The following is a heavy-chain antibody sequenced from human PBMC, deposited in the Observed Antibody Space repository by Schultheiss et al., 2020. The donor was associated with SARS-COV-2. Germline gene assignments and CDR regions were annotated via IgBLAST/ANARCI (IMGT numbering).Heavy chain of an antibody. J-gene: IGHJ4*02. CDR2: IYYSGST. CDR3: ARDRSGTYDYFDY. D-gene: IGHD1-26*01. Sequence: SQTLSLTCAVYGGSFSGSYWSWIRQPPGKGLEWIGYIYYSGSTNYNPSLKSRVTISVDTSKNQFSLKLSSVTAADTAVYYCARDRSGTYDYFDYWSQGTLVTVSS. CDR1: GGSFSGSY. V-gene: IGHV4-59*12.